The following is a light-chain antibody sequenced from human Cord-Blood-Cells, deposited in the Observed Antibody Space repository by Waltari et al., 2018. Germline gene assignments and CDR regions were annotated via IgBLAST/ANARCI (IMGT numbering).Light chain of an antibody. V-gene: IGLV2-14*01. CDR3: SSYTSSSTYV. CDR2: DVS. J-gene: IGLJ1*01. Sequence: QSALTQPASVSRSPGQSIPIPCTGTSSDVGGYNYVSWYQQHPGKPPKLMIYDVSKRPSGVSNRFSGSKSGNTASLTISGLQAEDEADYYCSSYTSSSTYVFGTGTKVTVL. CDR1: SSDVGGYNY.